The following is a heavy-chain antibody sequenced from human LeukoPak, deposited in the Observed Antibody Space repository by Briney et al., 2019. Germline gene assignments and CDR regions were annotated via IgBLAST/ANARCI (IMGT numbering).Heavy chain of an antibody. Sequence: PGGSLRLSCAASGFTFSSYWMSWVRQAPGKGREWVVNIKQDGSDKYYVDCVKGRFTISRDNAKNSLYLQMNSLRAEDTAVYYCARVMRSSWYVYYYMDVWGKGPRVTVSS. CDR2: IKQDGSDK. J-gene: IGHJ6*03. CDR1: GFTFSSYW. D-gene: IGHD6-13*01. V-gene: IGHV3-7*01. CDR3: ARVMRSSWYVYYYMDV.